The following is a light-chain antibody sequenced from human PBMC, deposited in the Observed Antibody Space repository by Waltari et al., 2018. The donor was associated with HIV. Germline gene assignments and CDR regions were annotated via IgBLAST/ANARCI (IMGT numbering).Light chain of an antibody. V-gene: IGLV1-44*01. CDR3: ATWDDTLSGPV. J-gene: IGLJ3*02. CDR1: ISNTGSNS. Sequence: QSVLTQPTSASGTPGQKITISRSGNISNTGSNSVNWYQQFSGAAPKLLIFSNNQHPSGVPARFSGSKSGSAASLAISGLHSDDEAIYHCATWDDTLSGPVFGGGTKLTVL. CDR2: SNN.